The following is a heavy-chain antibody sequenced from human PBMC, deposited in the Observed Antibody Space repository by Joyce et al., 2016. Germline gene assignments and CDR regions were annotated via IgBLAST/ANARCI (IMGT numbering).Heavy chain of an antibody. CDR2: ISYDGIYK. D-gene: IGHD6-25*01. CDR1: GLTLSNYG. V-gene: IGHV3-30*18. Sequence: QVQLVESGGGVVQPGRSLRLSCAASGLTLSNYGVRWVRQAPGKGLEWVAVISYDGIYKDYADYVKGRFTISRDNSKNTGFLEMNSLRAEDTAVYYCAKILTATYSSGWFLDYWGQGTLVTVSS. CDR3: AKILTATYSSGWFLDY. J-gene: IGHJ4*02.